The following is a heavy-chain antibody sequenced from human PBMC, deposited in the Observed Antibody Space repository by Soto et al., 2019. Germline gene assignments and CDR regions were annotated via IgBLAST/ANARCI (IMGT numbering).Heavy chain of an antibody. D-gene: IGHD3-10*01. Sequence: PSETLSLTCTVSGGSISSSSYYWGWIRQPPGKGLEWIGSIYYSGSTYYNPSLKSRVTKSVNTSKKQFSLKLSSVTAADTAVYYCARYVGSSSITTRPYFLGSNWFDPWGQGTLVTVSS. CDR1: GGSISSSSYY. CDR3: ARYVGSSSITTRPYFLGSNWFDP. J-gene: IGHJ5*02. V-gene: IGHV4-39*01. CDR2: IYYSGST.